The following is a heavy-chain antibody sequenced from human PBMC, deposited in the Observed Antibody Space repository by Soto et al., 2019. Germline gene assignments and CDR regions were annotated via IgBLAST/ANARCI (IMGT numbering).Heavy chain of an antibody. CDR3: AKKRKEYSSGWSPFDY. Sequence: GGSLRLSCAASGFTFSSYAMSCVRQAPGKWLEWVSAISGSGGSTYYADSVKGRFTISRDNSKNTLYLQMNSLRAEDTAVYYCAKKRKEYSSGWSPFDYWGQGTLVTVSS. CDR1: GFTFSSYA. J-gene: IGHJ4*02. CDR2: ISGSGGST. D-gene: IGHD6-19*01. V-gene: IGHV3-23*01.